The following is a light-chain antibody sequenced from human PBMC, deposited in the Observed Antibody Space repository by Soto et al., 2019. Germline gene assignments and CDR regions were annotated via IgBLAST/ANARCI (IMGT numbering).Light chain of an antibody. V-gene: IGLV2-8*01. CDR2: EVS. CDR1: SSDVGGYNY. Sequence: QSVLTHPPSASGSPGQSVTIFCTGTSSDVGGYNYVSWYQQHPGKAPKLMIYEVSKRPSGVPDRFSGSKSGNTASLTVSGLQAEDEGDYYCSSYAGSNIVFGTGTKVTVL. CDR3: SSYAGSNIV. J-gene: IGLJ1*01.